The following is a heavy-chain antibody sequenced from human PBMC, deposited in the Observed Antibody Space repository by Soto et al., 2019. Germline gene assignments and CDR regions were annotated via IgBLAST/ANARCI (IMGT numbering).Heavy chain of an antibody. J-gene: IGHJ5*02. Sequence: QVQLQESGPGLVKPSETLSLTCTVSGGSISSYYWSWIRQPPGKGLERIGYIYYSGSTNYNPSLKSRVTISVDTSKNQFSLKLSSVTAADTAVYYCARDQAGFDPWGQGTLVTVSS. CDR2: IYYSGST. D-gene: IGHD6-25*01. V-gene: IGHV4-59*01. CDR3: ARDQAGFDP. CDR1: GGSISSYY.